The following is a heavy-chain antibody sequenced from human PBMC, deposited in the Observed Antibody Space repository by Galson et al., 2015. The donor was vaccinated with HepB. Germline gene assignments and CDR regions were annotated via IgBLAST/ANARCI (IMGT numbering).Heavy chain of an antibody. CDR1: GGTFSSYA. J-gene: IGHJ4*02. CDR3: ARGEVGAVAGYEGYFDY. CDR2: IIPIFGTA. D-gene: IGHD6-19*01. V-gene: IGHV1-69*13. Sequence: SVKVSCKASGGTFSSYAISWVRQAPGQGLEWMGGIIPIFGTANYAQKFQGRVTITADESTSTAYMELSSLRPEDTAVYYCARGEVGAVAGYEGYFDYWGQGTLVTVSS.